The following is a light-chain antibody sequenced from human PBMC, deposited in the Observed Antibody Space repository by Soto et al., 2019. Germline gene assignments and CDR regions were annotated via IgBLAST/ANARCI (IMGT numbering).Light chain of an antibody. J-gene: IGKJ3*01. Sequence: DIQLTQSPSFLSASVGDRVTITCRASQDIGSYLAWYQQRPGKAPKLLIYTASTLLSGVPSRFSCSGSGTEFNLTISSLQAADFATYFCLQLNSYPGTFGPGTKVDIK. V-gene: IGKV1-9*01. CDR1: QDIGSY. CDR2: TAS. CDR3: LQLNSYPGT.